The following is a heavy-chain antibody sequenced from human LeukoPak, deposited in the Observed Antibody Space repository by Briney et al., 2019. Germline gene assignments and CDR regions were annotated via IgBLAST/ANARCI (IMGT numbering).Heavy chain of an antibody. D-gene: IGHD3-22*01. CDR1: GFTVSSNY. V-gene: IGHV3-53*05. CDR3: AKDLRGYYDSSGYYSPFDY. CDR2: IYSGGST. Sequence: GGSLRLSCAAYGFTVSSNYMSWVRQAPGKGLEWVSVIYSGGSTYYADSVKGRFTISRDNSKNTLYLQMNSLRAEDTAVYYCAKDLRGYYDSSGYYSPFDYWGQGTLVTVSS. J-gene: IGHJ4*02.